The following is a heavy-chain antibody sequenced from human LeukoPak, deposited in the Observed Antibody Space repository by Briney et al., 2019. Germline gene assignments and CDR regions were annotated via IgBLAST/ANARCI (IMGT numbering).Heavy chain of an antibody. CDR3: ARARAAAGTVDY. CDR1: GYTFTSYG. Sequence: ASVKVSCKASGYTFTSYGISWVRQAPGQGLEWMGWIRAYNGNTNYAQKLQGRVTMTTDTSTSTAYMELRSLRSDDTAVYYCARARAAAGTVDYWGQGTLVTVSS. J-gene: IGHJ4*02. D-gene: IGHD6-13*01. CDR2: IRAYNGNT. V-gene: IGHV1-18*01.